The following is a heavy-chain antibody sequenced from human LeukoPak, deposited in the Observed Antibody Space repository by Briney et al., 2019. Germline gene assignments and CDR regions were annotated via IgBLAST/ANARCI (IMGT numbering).Heavy chain of an antibody. CDR2: INPNSGGT. J-gene: IGHJ3*02. Sequence: ASVKVSCKASGYTFTGYYMHWVRQAPGQGLEWMGWINPNSGGTNYAQKFQGRVTMTRDTSISTAYMELSRLRSDDAAVYYCAREPYCSSTSCYSTAFDIWGQGTMVTVSS. D-gene: IGHD2-2*02. CDR3: AREPYCSSTSCYSTAFDI. CDR1: GYTFTGYY. V-gene: IGHV1-2*02.